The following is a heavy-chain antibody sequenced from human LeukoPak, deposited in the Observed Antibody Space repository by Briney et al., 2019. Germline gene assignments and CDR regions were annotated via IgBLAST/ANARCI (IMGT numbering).Heavy chain of an antibody. V-gene: IGHV3-9*01. CDR2: ISWNSGSI. J-gene: IGHJ4*02. CDR1: GFTFDDYA. CDR3: AQWSSGLDPFDY. D-gene: IGHD6-19*01. Sequence: GGSLRLSCAASGFTFDDYAMHWVRQAPGKGLEWVSGISWNSGSIGYADSVKGRFTISRDNAKNSLYLQMNSLRAEDTALYYCAQWSSGLDPFDYWGQGTLVTVSS.